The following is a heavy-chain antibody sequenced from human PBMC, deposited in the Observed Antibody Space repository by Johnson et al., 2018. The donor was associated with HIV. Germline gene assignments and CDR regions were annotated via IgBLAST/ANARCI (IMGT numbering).Heavy chain of an antibody. CDR1: GFMFSNYG. J-gene: IGHJ3*02. Sequence: QVQLVESGGGVVQPGRSLRLSCAASGFMFSNYGMHWVRQAPGKGLEWVAVISYDGSNKNYADSVKGRFTISRDNAKNSLYLQMNSLRAEDTAVYYCARGRGALDIWGQGTMVTVSS. CDR2: ISYDGSNK. CDR3: ARGRGALDI. D-gene: IGHD3-16*01. V-gene: IGHV3-30*03.